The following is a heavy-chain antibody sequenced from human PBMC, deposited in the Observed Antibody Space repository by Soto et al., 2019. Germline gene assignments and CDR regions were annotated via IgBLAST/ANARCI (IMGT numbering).Heavy chain of an antibody. CDR2: IYHSGST. CDR3: ARGGNVAAAGTIYLDS. CDR1: GDSISSRNW. Sequence: QVQLQESGPGLVKPSGTLSLTCAVSGDSISSRNWWTWVRQPPGKGREWIGEIYHSGSTNYSPTLKSRATISVDMSKNQFSLKLSSVPAADTAVYYCARGGNVAAAGTIYLDSWGQGTLVTVSS. J-gene: IGHJ4*02. D-gene: IGHD6-13*01. V-gene: IGHV4-4*02.